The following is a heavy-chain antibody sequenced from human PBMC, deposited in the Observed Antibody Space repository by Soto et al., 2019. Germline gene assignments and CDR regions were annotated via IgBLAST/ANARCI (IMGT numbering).Heavy chain of an antibody. V-gene: IGHV3-74*01. CDR2: INSDGSTT. CDR3: ARLPGYSTGWTPFDF. CDR1: GFTFSNYW. D-gene: IGHD6-19*01. Sequence: GGSLRLSCAATGFTFSNYWMHWVRQAPGKGLVWVSRINSDGSTTSHADSVKGRFTISRDNAKNTLYLQMNSLRAEDTAVYYCARLPGYSTGWTPFDFWGQGTQVTVSS. J-gene: IGHJ4*02.